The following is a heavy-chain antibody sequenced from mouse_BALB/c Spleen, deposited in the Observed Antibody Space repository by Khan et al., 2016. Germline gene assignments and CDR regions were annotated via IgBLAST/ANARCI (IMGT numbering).Heavy chain of an antibody. CDR2: IDPANGNT. J-gene: IGHJ3*01. D-gene: IGHD2-4*01. CDR3: ARTPYDYDVGFAY. V-gene: IGHV14-3*02. CDR1: GFNIKDTY. Sequence: VQLQQSGAELVKPGASVKLSCTASGFNIKDTYMHWVKQRPEQGLEWIGRIDPANGNTKYDPKFQGKATITADTSSNTAYLQLSSLTSEDNAVYYCARTPYDYDVGFAYWGQGTLVTVSA.